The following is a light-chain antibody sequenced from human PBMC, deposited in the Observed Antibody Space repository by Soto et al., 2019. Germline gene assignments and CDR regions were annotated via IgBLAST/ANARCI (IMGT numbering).Light chain of an antibody. CDR2: EVN. J-gene: IGLJ1*01. V-gene: IGLV2-14*01. Sequence: QSVLTRPASLSGSPGQSITISCTGTSSDIGAYDYVSWFQQHPGKAPKLMISEVNNRPSGVSNRFSGSKSGNTASLTISGLQAEDEADYYCSSYTSSSTHYVFGTGTRSPS. CDR3: SSYTSSSTHYV. CDR1: SSDIGAYDY.